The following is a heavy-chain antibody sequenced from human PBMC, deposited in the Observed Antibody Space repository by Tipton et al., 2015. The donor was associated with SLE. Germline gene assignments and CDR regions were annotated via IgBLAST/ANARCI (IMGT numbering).Heavy chain of an antibody. CDR2: SRNKVKSYST. V-gene: IGHV3-72*01. CDR1: GFTFSDYS. CDR3: ASSGSYSPFDY. Sequence: SLRLSCVVSGFTFSDYSMDWVRQAPGKGLEWVGRSRNKVKSYSTEYAASVKGRFSISRDDSKNSLYLQMNSLKTEDTAVYYCASSGSYSPFDYWGQGTLVTVSS. D-gene: IGHD1-26*01. J-gene: IGHJ4*02.